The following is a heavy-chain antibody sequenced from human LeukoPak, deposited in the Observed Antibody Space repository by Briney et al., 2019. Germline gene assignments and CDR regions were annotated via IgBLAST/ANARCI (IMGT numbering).Heavy chain of an antibody. CDR2: ILPVFGTA. Sequence: SVKVSCKASGGTFSSYAINWIRQAPGQGLEWMGGILPVFGTANYAQKFQGRVTITADESTSTAYMELSSLRSEDTAVYYCARGLHGSPRVVPAATLTLPFDYWGQGTLVTVSS. V-gene: IGHV1-69*13. CDR1: GGTFSSYA. J-gene: IGHJ4*02. CDR3: ARGLHGSPRVVPAATLTLPFDY. D-gene: IGHD2-2*01.